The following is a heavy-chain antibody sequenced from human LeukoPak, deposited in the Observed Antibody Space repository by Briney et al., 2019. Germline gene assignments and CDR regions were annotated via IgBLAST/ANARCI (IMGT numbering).Heavy chain of an antibody. J-gene: IGHJ4*02. CDR2: VYHSGST. V-gene: IGHV4-30-2*01. D-gene: IGHD1-1*01. CDR3: ARWNPSTYIDY. CDR1: GGSISSGGYS. Sequence: SETLSLTCAVSGGSISSGGYSWSWIRQPPGKGLEWIGYVYHSGSTYYNPSLKSRVTISVDRPKNQFSLKLSSVTAADTAVYYCARWNPSTYIDYWGQGTLVTVSS.